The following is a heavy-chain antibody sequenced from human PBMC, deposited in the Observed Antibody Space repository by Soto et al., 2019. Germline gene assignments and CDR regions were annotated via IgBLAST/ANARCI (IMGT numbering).Heavy chain of an antibody. V-gene: IGHV1-18*01. CDR3: ARFRKFGVAVPAAALPLTLDAFDI. J-gene: IGHJ3*02. CDR2: ISAYNGNT. CDR1: GYTFTSYG. Sequence: GASVKVSCKASGYTFTSYGISWVRQAPGQGLEWMGWISAYNGNTNYAQKLQGRVTMTTDTSTSTAYMELRSLRSDDTAVYYCARFRKFGVAVPAAALPLTLDAFDIWGQGTMVTVSS. D-gene: IGHD2-2*01.